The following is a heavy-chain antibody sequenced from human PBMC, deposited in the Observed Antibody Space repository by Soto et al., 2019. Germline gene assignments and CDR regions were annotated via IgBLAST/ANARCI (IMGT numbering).Heavy chain of an antibody. CDR3: ARENYGSGSLHNWFDP. V-gene: IGHV4-59*01. CDR2: IYYSGST. J-gene: IGHJ5*02. Sequence: ETLSLTCTVSGGSISSYYWSWIRQPPGKGLEWIGYIYYSGSTNYNPSLKSRVTISVDTSKNQFSLKLSSVTAADTAVYYCARENYGSGSLHNWFDPWGQGTLVTVSS. D-gene: IGHD3-10*01. CDR1: GGSISSYY.